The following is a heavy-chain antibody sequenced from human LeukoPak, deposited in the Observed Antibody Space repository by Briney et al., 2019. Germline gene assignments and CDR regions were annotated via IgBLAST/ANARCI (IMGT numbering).Heavy chain of an antibody. CDR1: GGSFSGYY. V-gene: IGHV4-34*01. CDR2: INHSGST. Sequence: SETLSLTCAVYGGSFSGYYWSWIRQPPGKGLEWIGEINHSGSTNYNPSLKSRVTISVDTSKNQFSLKLSSVTAADTAVYYCARGRREIVVVRSNRYNWFDPWGREPWSPSPQ. J-gene: IGHJ5*02. D-gene: IGHD3-22*01. CDR3: ARGRREIVVVRSNRYNWFDP.